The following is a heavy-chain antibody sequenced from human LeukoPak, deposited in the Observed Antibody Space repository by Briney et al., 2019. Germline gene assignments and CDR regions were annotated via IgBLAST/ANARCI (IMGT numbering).Heavy chain of an antibody. CDR2: TYYRSTWYN. D-gene: IGHD2-2*01. V-gene: IGHV6-1*01. CDR1: GDSFSSNSVT. CDR3: ARRLTQYDCFDP. Sequence: SQTLSLTCAISGDSFSSNSVTWHWIRQSPSRGLEWLGRTYYRSTWYNDYAVSVRGRITVNPDTSKNQFSLHLNSVTPEDTAVYYCARRLTQYDCFDPWGQGILVTVSS. J-gene: IGHJ5*02.